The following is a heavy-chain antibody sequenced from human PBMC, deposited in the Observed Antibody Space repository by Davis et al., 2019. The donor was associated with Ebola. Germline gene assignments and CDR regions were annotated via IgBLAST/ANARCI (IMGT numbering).Heavy chain of an antibody. Sequence: GESLKISCAASGFTFRTSWMHWVRQAPGKGLEWVSRINSDGSSTSYADSVKGRFTISRDNSKNTLYLQMNSLRAEDTAVYYCARAVGAVAGTRKYYYYGMDVWGKGTTVTVSS. V-gene: IGHV3-74*01. D-gene: IGHD6-19*01. J-gene: IGHJ6*04. CDR1: GFTFRTSW. CDR3: ARAVGAVAGTRKYYYYGMDV. CDR2: INSDGSST.